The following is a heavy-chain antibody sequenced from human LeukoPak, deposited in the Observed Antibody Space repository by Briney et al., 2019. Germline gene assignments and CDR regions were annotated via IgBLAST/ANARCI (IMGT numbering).Heavy chain of an antibody. D-gene: IGHD6-13*01. CDR1: GFTFSSYS. J-gene: IGHJ4*02. CDR2: ISSSSSYI. CDR3: ARGGGIAAAGTGDY. V-gene: IGHV3-21*01. Sequence: GGSLRLSCAASGFTFSSYSMNWVRQAPGKGLEWVSSISSSSSYIYYADSVKGRFTISRDNAKNSLYLRMNSLRAEDTAVYYCARGGGIAAAGTGDYWGQGTLVTVSS.